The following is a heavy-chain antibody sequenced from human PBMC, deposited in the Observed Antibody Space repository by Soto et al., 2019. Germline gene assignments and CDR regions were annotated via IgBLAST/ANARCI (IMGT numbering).Heavy chain of an antibody. V-gene: IGHV1-3*01. CDR2: INAGNGNT. J-gene: IGHJ5*02. CDR3: AKTTQVVGAVFGWFDP. Sequence: GASVKVSCKASGYIFTSYAIHWVRQAPGQGLEWLGWINAGNGNTKYSQKFQGRVTITRDTSASTAYMELSSLESEDTAVYYCAKTTQVVGAVFGWFDPWGQGTLVTVSS. D-gene: IGHD1-26*01. CDR1: GYIFTSYA.